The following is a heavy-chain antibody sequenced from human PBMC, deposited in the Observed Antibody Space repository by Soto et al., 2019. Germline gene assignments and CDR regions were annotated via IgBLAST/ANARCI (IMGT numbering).Heavy chain of an antibody. J-gene: IGHJ3*02. CDR1: FTFSTYY. CDR2: INSDGSGT. V-gene: IGHV3-74*01. CDR3: ASLRVSRDGFDM. D-gene: IGHD2-8*01. Sequence: FTFSTYYLHWVRQAPGKGLVWVSRINSDGSGTDYADSVKGRFTISRDNAKNMLYLQMNSLRAEDTAVYYCASLRVSRDGFDMWGQGTMVTVSS.